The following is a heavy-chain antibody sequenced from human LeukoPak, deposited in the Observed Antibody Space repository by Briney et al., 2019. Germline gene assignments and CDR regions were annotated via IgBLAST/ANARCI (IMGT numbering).Heavy chain of an antibody. CDR2: IYYSGST. J-gene: IGHJ4*02. CDR1: GGSTSSRSTY. CDR3: ARHMTRRAEGPLIF. D-gene: IGHD3/OR15-3a*01. V-gene: IGHV4-39*01. Sequence: PSETRSPTSPVSGGSTSSRSTYWGWIRQPPGKGLEWIGSIYYSGSTYDNPSLKSRVAISVDTSKNQFSLKLSSVTAADTAVYYCARHMTRRAEGPLIFWGQGTLVTASS.